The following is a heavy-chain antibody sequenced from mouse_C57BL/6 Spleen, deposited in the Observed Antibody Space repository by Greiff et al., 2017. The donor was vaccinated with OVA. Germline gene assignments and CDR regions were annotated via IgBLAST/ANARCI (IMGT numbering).Heavy chain of an antibody. CDR3: ARIYDGYHYFDY. V-gene: IGHV5-17*01. J-gene: IGHJ2*01. CDR2: ISSGSSTI. Sequence: DVKLVESGGGLVKPGGSLKLSCAASGFTFSDYGMHWVRQAPEKGLEWVAYISSGSSTIYYADTVKGRFTISRDNAKNTLFLQMTSLRSEDTAMYYCARIYDGYHYFDYWGQGTTLTVSS. D-gene: IGHD2-3*01. CDR1: GFTFSDYG.